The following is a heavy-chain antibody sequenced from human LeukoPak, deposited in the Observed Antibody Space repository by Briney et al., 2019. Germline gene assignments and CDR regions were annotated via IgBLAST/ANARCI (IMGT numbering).Heavy chain of an antibody. CDR3: AREGFVVVPAAILAGDY. Sequence: ASVKVSCKASGYTFTGYYMHWVRQAPGQGLEWMERINPNSGGTNYAQKFQGRVTMTRDTSISTAYMELSRLRSDDTAVYYCAREGFVVVPAAILAGDYWGQGTLVTVSS. D-gene: IGHD2-2*02. CDR1: GYTFTGYY. V-gene: IGHV1-2*06. CDR2: INPNSGGT. J-gene: IGHJ4*02.